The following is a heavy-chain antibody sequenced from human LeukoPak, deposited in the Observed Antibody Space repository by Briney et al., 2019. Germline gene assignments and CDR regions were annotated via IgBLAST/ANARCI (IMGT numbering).Heavy chain of an antibody. D-gene: IGHD2-15*01. J-gene: IGHJ4*02. V-gene: IGHV3-7*01. Sequence: QPGGSLRLSCAASGFTFSSYWMTWVRQAPGKGQEWVANIKQDGSEKYYVDSVKGRFTISRDNAKNSLYLQMNSLTAEDTAVYYCARRGYGGGGYYFDHWGQGTLVTVSS. CDR1: GFTFSSYW. CDR2: IKQDGSEK. CDR3: ARRGYGGGGYYFDH.